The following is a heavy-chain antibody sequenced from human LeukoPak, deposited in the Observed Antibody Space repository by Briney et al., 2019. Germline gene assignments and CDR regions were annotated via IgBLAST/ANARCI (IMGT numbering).Heavy chain of an antibody. CDR2: ISSSSSYI. CDR3: AIHTGDKGYMDV. Sequence: PGGSLRLSCAASGFTFSSYSMNWVRQAPGKGLEWVSSISSSSSYIYYADSVKGRFTISRDNAKNSLYLQMNSLRAEDTAVYYCAIHTGDKGYMDVWGKGTTVTVSS. CDR1: GFTFSSYS. J-gene: IGHJ6*03. D-gene: IGHD2-21*02. V-gene: IGHV3-21*01.